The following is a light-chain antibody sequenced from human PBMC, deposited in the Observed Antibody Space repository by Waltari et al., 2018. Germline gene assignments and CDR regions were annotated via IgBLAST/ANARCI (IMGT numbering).Light chain of an antibody. CDR1: QSIGSS. CDR3: QQYNNWPPGT. CDR2: RSS. V-gene: IGKV3-15*01. J-gene: IGKJ1*01. Sequence: ETVVTQSPATLSVSPGERPTLSCTTSQSIGSSLAWYQQKPGQAPRLLIYRSSTRATGIPARFSGSGSETEFTLTISSLQSEDFAVYYCQQYNNWPPGTFGQGTKVEI.